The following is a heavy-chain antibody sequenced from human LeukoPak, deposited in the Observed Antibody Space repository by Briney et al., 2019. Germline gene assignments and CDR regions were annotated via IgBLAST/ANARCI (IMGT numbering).Heavy chain of an antibody. Sequence: PGGSLRLSCAASGFTFSSYWMSWVRQAPGKGLEWVANIKQDGSEKYYVDSVKGRFTISRDNAKNSLSLQMNSLRAEDTAVYYCARSFFYSSGYYGYWGQGALVTVSS. CDR3: ARSFFYSSGYYGY. J-gene: IGHJ4*02. CDR2: IKQDGSEK. V-gene: IGHV3-7*03. CDR1: GFTFSSYW. D-gene: IGHD3-22*01.